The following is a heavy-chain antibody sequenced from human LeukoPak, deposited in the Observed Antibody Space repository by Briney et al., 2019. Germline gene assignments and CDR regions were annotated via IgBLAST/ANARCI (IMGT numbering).Heavy chain of an antibody. CDR1: GFTFSSYA. D-gene: IGHD3-10*01. V-gene: IGHV3-23*01. Sequence: PGGSLRLSCAASGFTFSSYAMSWVRQAPGKGLEWVSAISGSGGSTYYADSVKGRFTISRDNSKNTLYLQMNSLRAEDTAVYYYAREITMVRGVAYWGQGTLVTVSS. CDR2: ISGSGGST. J-gene: IGHJ4*02. CDR3: AREITMVRGVAY.